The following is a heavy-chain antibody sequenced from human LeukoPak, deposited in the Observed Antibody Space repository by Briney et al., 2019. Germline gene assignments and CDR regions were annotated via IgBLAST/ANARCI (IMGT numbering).Heavy chain of an antibody. CDR3: ARGPYYDFWSGPTRYVFPLDY. J-gene: IGHJ4*02. CDR2: IIPIFGTA. D-gene: IGHD3-3*01. V-gene: IGHV1-69*13. CDR1: GGTFSSYA. Sequence: SVKVSCKASGGTFSSYAISWVRQAPGQGLEWMGGIIPIFGTANYAQKFQGRVTVTADESTSTAYMELSSLRSEDTAVYYCARGPYYDFWSGPTRYVFPLDYWGRGTLVTVSS.